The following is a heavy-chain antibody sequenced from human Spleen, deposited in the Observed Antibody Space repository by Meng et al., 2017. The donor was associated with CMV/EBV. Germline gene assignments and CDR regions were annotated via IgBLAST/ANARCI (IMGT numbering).Heavy chain of an antibody. CDR3: AGHNGGSGSYSYYYYYGMDV. CDR1: GGSISSSSYY. Sequence: SETLSLTCTVSGGSISSSSYYWGWIRQPPGKGPEWIGGIYYSGSTYYNPSLKSRVTISVDTSKNQFSLKLSSVTAADTAVYYCAGHNGGSGSYSYYYYYGMDVWGQGTTVTVSS. V-gene: IGHV4-39*01. D-gene: IGHD3-10*01. J-gene: IGHJ6*02. CDR2: IYYSGST.